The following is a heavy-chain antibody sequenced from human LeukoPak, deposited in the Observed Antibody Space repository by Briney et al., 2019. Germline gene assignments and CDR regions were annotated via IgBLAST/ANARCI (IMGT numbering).Heavy chain of an antibody. Sequence: GGSLRLSCEASGFTVSNYYMSWVRQAPGKGLECVSVIYSGGTTHYADPVKGRFTISRDNSKNTLYLQMSSLRVEDTAVYYCGRDWFKTGDPASWGQGTLVTVSS. J-gene: IGHJ4*02. CDR3: GRDWFKTGDPAS. CDR1: GFTVSNYY. V-gene: IGHV3-66*01. CDR2: IYSGGTT. D-gene: IGHD7-27*01.